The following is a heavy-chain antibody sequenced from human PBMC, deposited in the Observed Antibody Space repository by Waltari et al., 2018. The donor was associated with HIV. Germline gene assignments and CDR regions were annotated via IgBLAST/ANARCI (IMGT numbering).Heavy chain of an antibody. D-gene: IGHD3-16*01. CDR3: ARLRFHSLYYFDS. CDR2: IYYSGTA. V-gene: IGHV4-39*01. J-gene: IGHJ4*02. CDR1: GASISSSSYY. Sequence: QLHLQESGPGLVKPSETLSLTCSVSGASISSSSYYWAWIRQPPGKGLAWIGAIYYSGTAYYNPSSKSRVSASLDASKNELSLKLTAVTATDTALYYCARLRFHSLYYFDSWGPGILVTVSS.